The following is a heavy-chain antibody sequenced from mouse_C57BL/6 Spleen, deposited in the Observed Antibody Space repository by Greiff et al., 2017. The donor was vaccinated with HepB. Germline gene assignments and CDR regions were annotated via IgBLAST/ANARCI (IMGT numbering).Heavy chain of an antibody. V-gene: IGHV14-3*01. D-gene: IGHD1-1*01. J-gene: IGHJ1*03. CDR3: ARSTNYDGSSYGYFDV. CDR2: IDPANGNT. Sequence: EVQLQQSVAELVRPGASVKLSCTASGFNIKNTYMHWVKQRPEQGLEWIGRIDPANGNTKYAPKFQGKATITADPSSNTAYLQLSSLTSEDTAIYYCARSTNYDGSSYGYFDVWGTGTTVNVSS. CDR1: GFNIKNTY.